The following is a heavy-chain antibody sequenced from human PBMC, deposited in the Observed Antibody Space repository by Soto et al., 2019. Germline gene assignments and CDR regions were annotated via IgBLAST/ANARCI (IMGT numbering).Heavy chain of an antibody. V-gene: IGHV2-5*02. CDR2: VYWDGDK. D-gene: IGHD6-13*01. Sequence: QITLKESGPTLVKPTQTLTLTCTFSGFSLSSHGAGVGWIRQPPGEALEWLAHVYWDGDKRYSPSLRNRLTITKDTSGNQVVLTLTNMDPVDTATYYCVHIPSSAWYENSFAYWGQGTLVTVSS. J-gene: IGHJ4*02. CDR1: GFSLSSHGAG. CDR3: VHIPSSAWYENSFAY.